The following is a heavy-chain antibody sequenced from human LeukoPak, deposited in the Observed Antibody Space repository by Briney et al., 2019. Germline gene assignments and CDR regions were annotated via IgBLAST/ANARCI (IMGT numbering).Heavy chain of an antibody. CDR1: GFSVRSSY. J-gene: IGHJ4*02. D-gene: IGHD2-15*01. Sequence: GGSLRLSCVASGFSVRSSYMTWVRQAPEKGLEWISVIFSAGDTFYADSVKGRFTFSRDNSNNTLSLQMNNLRPEDTAVYYCARGSVVTAAVPLDHWGQGTLVAVSS. V-gene: IGHV3-66*01. CDR3: ARGSVVTAAVPLDH. CDR2: IFSAGDT.